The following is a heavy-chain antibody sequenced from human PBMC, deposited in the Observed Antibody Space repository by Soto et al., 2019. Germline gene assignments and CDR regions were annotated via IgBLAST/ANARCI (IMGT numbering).Heavy chain of an antibody. CDR3: AKVALGGYYDSSGYRGAFDX. CDR2: IYSGGST. Sequence: GGSLRLSCAASGFTVNSKYMGWVRQAPGKGLEWVSVIYSGGSTYYADSVKDRFTISRDNSKNTLYLQMNSLRAEDTAVYYCAKVALGGYYDSSGYRGAFDXWGQGTMVTVSS. J-gene: IGHJ3*02. CDR1: GFTVNSKY. V-gene: IGHV3-53*01. D-gene: IGHD3-22*01.